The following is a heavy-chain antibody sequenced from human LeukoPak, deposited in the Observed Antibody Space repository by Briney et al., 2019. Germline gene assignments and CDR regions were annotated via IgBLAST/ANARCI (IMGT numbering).Heavy chain of an antibody. V-gene: IGHV1-69*13. Sequence: SVKVSCKASGYTFTSYGISWVRQAPGQGLEWMGGIIPIFGTANYAQKFQGRVTITADESTSTAYMELSSLRSEDTAVYYRARVAAPTIAYGMDVWGQGTTVTVSS. D-gene: IGHD2-21*01. CDR3: ARVAAPTIAYGMDV. CDR2: IIPIFGTA. CDR1: GYTFTSYG. J-gene: IGHJ6*02.